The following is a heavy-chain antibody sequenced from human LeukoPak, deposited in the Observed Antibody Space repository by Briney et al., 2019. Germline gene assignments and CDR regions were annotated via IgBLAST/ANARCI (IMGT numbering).Heavy chain of an antibody. CDR1: GFTFKSYT. CDR3: ARDPGAFPYFFDC. V-gene: IGHV3-23*01. CDR2: ISGDGVSP. Sequence: GGSLRLSCAASGFTFKSYTMHWVRQTPGKGLECVSAISGDGVSPYYADSVRGRFTISRDNSKNTLYLQMNSLRVEDTAVYFCARDPGAFPYFFDCWGQGTLVTVSS. D-gene: IGHD4/OR15-4a*01. J-gene: IGHJ4*02.